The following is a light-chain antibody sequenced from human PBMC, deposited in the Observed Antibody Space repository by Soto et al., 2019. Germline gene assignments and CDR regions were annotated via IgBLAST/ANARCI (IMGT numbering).Light chain of an antibody. V-gene: IGLV1-44*01. CDR1: GSSIGTNT. Sequence: QSVLTQPPSASGTPGQRVTISCSGSGSSIGTNTVNWYRQLPGTAPKLLIYGNNQRPSGVPDRFSGSKSGTSASLAISGLPSEDEADYYCAAWDGSLNNVLFGGGTKLTV. CDR2: GNN. CDR3: AAWDGSLNNVL. J-gene: IGLJ2*01.